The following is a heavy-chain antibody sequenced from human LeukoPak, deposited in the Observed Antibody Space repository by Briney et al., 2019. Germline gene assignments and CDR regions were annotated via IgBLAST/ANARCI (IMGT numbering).Heavy chain of an antibody. V-gene: IGHV1-18*01. D-gene: IGHD2-8*01. CDR3: ARSGFCTSSTCFRESDGLDV. Sequence: ASVRVSCKASGYIFTAYGISWVRQTPGEGLEWMGWISPDNDDTKHAQKLQGRVVLTTDTSTSTAYMELTSLRSGDTAVYYCARSGFCTSSTCFRESDGLDVWGQGTMLTVSS. CDR2: ISPDNDDT. CDR1: GYIFTAYG. J-gene: IGHJ3*01.